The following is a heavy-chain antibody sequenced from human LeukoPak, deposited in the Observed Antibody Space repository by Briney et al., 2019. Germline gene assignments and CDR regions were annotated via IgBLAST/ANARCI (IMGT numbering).Heavy chain of an antibody. V-gene: IGHV3-74*01. D-gene: IGHD2/OR15-2a*01. CDR1: GFTFSSYT. CDR2: IRSDGSDT. CDR3: ARDWFHAIDY. J-gene: IGHJ4*02. Sequence: GGSLRLSCAASGFTFSSYTMNWVRQAPGEGLVWVSRIRSDGSDTRYAESVKGRFTISRDNAKNTLYLQMNSLRAEDTAVYYCARDWFHAIDYWGQGTLVTVSS.